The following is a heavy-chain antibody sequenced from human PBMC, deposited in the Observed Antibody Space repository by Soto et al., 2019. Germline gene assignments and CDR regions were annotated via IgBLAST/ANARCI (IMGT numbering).Heavy chain of an antibody. CDR3: AKYITAETRYFDL. CDR1: GLNFASYA. V-gene: IGHV3-23*01. Sequence: EVQLLESGGGLVQSGGSLRLSCAASGLNFASYAMTWIRQAPGKGLEWVSATSGDAANTQYADSVKGRFTMSRDNSKNTLYLQMNSLRPEATAVYFCAKYITAETRYFDLWGRGTLVTVSS. J-gene: IGHJ2*01. CDR2: TSGDAANT. D-gene: IGHD1-20*01.